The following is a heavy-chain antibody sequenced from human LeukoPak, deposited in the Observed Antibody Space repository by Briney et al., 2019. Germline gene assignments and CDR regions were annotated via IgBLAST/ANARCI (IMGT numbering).Heavy chain of an antibody. D-gene: IGHD3-10*01. V-gene: IGHV4-34*01. CDR2: INHSGST. Sequence: SETLSLTCAVYGGSFSGYYWSWIRQPPGKGLEWIGEINHSGSTNYNPSLKSRVTISVDTSKNQFSLKLSSVTAADTAVYYCARGPPFYYGSGSYLLNLDYRGQGTLVTVSS. CDR3: ARGPPFYYGSGSYLLNLDY. CDR1: GGSFSGYY. J-gene: IGHJ4*02.